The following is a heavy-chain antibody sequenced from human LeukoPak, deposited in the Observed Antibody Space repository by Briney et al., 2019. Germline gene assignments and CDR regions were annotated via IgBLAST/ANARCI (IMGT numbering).Heavy chain of an antibody. D-gene: IGHD3-22*01. Sequence: PSETLSLTCTVSHGSINSYYWSWIRQPPGKXXXXIGYIYYSGSTNYNPSLKSRVTISLDTSKNQLSLKLSSVTAADTAVYFCARRGYFDGSGLDHWGQGTLVTVSS. CDR3: ARRGYFDGSGLDH. CDR1: HGSINSYY. V-gene: IGHV4-59*01. J-gene: IGHJ4*02. CDR2: IYYSGST.